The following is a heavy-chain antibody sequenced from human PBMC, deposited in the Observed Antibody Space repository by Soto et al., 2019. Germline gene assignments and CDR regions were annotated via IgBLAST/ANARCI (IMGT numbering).Heavy chain of an antibody. Sequence: GASVKVSCKASGYTFISYGSSWVRQAPGQGLEWVGWMSAFTGKADYAQIFQDRVTMTTDTSTSTAYMELRSLRFDDTAVYYCARDQRYYGSGYYYSDSWGQGTLVTVSS. V-gene: IGHV1-18*04. CDR3: ARDQRYYGSGYYYSDS. CDR2: MSAFTGKA. CDR1: GYTFISYG. J-gene: IGHJ1*01. D-gene: IGHD3-10*01.